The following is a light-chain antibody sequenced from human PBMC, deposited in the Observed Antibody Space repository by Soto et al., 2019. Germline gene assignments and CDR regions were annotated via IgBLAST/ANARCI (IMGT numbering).Light chain of an antibody. CDR1: QGISRS. J-gene: IGKJ5*01. CDR2: AAS. CDR3: QQADTFPIT. Sequence: DIQMTQSTSSLSASVGDRVTIICQASQGISRSLAWYQQKPGKAPKLLIYAASSLQSGVPSRFSGSGFGTDFTLTISSLQPEDSAIYYCQQADTFPITFGQGTRR. V-gene: IGKV1D-12*01.